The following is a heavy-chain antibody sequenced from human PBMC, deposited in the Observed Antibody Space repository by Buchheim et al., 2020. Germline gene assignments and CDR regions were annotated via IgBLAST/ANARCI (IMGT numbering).Heavy chain of an antibody. V-gene: IGHV3-7*01. CDR1: GFSFSSYW. CDR3: ARVSNWDLDH. Sequence: EVQLVESGGGLVQPGGSLSLSCAASGFSFSSYWMSWVRQAPGKGLEWVASIKQDGHDKYYVDSLKGRFTISRDNAKTSLFRQIDSLRAEDTAVYYCARVSNWDLDHWGQGTL. J-gene: IGHJ4*02. CDR2: IKQDGHDK. D-gene: IGHD7-27*01.